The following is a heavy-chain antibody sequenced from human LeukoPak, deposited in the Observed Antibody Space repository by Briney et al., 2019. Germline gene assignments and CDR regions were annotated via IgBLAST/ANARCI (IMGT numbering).Heavy chain of an antibody. J-gene: IGHJ4*02. Sequence: GGSLRLSCAVSGFTVSNYYMSWVRQAPGKGLEWVSIIYTGGSTSYADSVRGRFTISRDISKNTPYLQMNSLRTEDTALYYCARGHGNWGQGTLVTVSS. V-gene: IGHV3-66*01. CDR2: IYTGGST. CDR3: ARGHGN. CDR1: GFTVSNYY.